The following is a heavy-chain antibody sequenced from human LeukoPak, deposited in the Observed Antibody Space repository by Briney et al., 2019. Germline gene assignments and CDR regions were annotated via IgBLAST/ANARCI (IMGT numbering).Heavy chain of an antibody. V-gene: IGHV3-30-3*01. CDR1: GFTFSSYA. D-gene: IGHD6-13*01. J-gene: IGHJ4*02. Sequence: GGSLRLSCAASGFTFSSYAMHWVRQAPGKGLEWVAVISYDGSNKYYADSVKGRFTISRDNSKNTLYLQMNSLRAEDTAVYYCARGPKLVAAAVPDYWGQGTLVTVSS. CDR2: ISYDGSNK. CDR3: ARGPKLVAAAVPDY.